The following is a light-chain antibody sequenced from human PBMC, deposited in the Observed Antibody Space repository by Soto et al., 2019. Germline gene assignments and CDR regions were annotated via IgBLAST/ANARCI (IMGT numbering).Light chain of an antibody. J-gene: IGKJ4*01. CDR2: ATS. CDR1: QGIAPY. Sequence: DVQMTQSPSSLSAFVGDRVTITCRASQGIAPYLAWFQQKPGKVPKLLIYATSTLQSGVPSRFSGSGSGTDFTLTITSLQPEDVATYYCQKYNSDPLTFGGGT. V-gene: IGKV1-27*01. CDR3: QKYNSDPLT.